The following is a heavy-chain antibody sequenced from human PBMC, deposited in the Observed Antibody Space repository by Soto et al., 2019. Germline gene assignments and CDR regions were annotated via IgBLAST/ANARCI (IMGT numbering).Heavy chain of an antibody. CDR1: GVTFSSYA. CDR3: ARRGPGTYFDY. J-gene: IGHJ4*02. D-gene: IGHD6-13*01. V-gene: IGHV3-23*01. CDR2: ISGSGDST. Sequence: EVQLWDSGGGLVQPGGSLRLSCAASGVTFSSYAMNWVRQAPGKGLEWVSVISGSGDSTYYADSVKGRFTISRDNSKNTLYLQMNSLRAEDTAVYYCARRGPGTYFDYWGQGTLVTVSS.